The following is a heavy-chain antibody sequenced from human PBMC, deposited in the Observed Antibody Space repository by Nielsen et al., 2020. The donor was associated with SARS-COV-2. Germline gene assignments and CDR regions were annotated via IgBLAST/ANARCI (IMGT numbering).Heavy chain of an antibody. V-gene: IGHV4-4*02. CDR2: IYHRGST. CDR1: GGSISSNNW. D-gene: IGHD7-27*01. J-gene: IGHJ4*02. Sequence: SETLSLTCAVSGGSISSNNWWSWVRQPPGKGLEWIGEIYHRGSTNYSPSLKTRVTISVDKSKNQFSLELSFVTAADTAVYYCARDCSCGLGSSPSYYFDYWGQGTLVTVSS. CDR3: ARDCSCGLGSSPSYYFDY.